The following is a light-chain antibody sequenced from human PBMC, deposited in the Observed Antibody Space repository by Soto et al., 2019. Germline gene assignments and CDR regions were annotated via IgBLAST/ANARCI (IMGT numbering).Light chain of an antibody. CDR1: SSDVGGSNY. Sequence: QSALTQPASVSGSPGQSITISCTGTSSDVGGSNYVSWYQQLPGKAPKLMIYDVSDRPSGVSNRFSGSKSGNTASLTISGLQAEDEADYYCSSYTCSSFYVLGNGTKVT. CDR2: DVS. V-gene: IGLV2-14*01. J-gene: IGLJ1*01. CDR3: SSYTCSSFYV.